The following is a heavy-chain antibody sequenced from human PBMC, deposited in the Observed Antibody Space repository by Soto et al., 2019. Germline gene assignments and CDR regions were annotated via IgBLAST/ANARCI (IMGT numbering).Heavy chain of an antibody. CDR1: GYTFTSYA. Sequence: QVQLVQSGAEVKKPGASVKVSCKASGYTFTSYAMHWVRQAPGQRLEWMGWINAGNGNTKYSQKFQGRVTITRDTSASTAYMELSSLRSEDTAVYYCARAGTPSTRFTPGYSSSHPNYYYGMDVWGQGTTVTVSS. CDR2: INAGNGNT. D-gene: IGHD6-13*01. CDR3: ARAGTPSTRFTPGYSSSHPNYYYGMDV. J-gene: IGHJ6*02. V-gene: IGHV1-3*01.